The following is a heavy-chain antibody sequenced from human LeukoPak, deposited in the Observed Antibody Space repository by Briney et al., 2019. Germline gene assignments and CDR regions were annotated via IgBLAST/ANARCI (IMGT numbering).Heavy chain of an antibody. CDR1: GFTFSSYA. J-gene: IGHJ3*02. Sequence: GGSLRLSCAASGFTFSSYAMSWVRRAPGKGLERVSAISGSGGSTYYADSVKGRFTISRDNSKNTLYLQMNSLRAEDTAVYYCAKDFQVFGVVIDLVAFDIWGQGTMVTVSS. D-gene: IGHD3-3*01. V-gene: IGHV3-23*01. CDR2: ISGSGGST. CDR3: AKDFQVFGVVIDLVAFDI.